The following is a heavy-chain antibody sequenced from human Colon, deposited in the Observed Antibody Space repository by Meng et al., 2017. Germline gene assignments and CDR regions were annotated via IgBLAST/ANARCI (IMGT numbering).Heavy chain of an antibody. V-gene: IGHV1-69*08. CDR2: FIPLIDVT. CDR1: GGPFSSYM. D-gene: IGHD2-2*01. J-gene: IGHJ4*02. CDR3: ATEEAVIVVPVAVRPTYFDY. Sequence: QVQLVQSGAEVKRPGSSVKVSCHASGGPFSSYMISWVRQAPRQGLEWMGGFIPLIDVTNYAPKFQGRVTITADKSSRTSYMELSSLRSEDTAVYYCATEEAVIVVPVAVRPTYFDYWGQGTLVTVSS.